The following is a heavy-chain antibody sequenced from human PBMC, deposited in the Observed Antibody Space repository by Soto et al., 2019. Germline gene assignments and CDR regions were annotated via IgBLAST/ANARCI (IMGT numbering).Heavy chain of an antibody. Sequence: QVQLVQSGAEVKKPGSSVKVSCKASGGTFSSYAISWVRQAPGQGLEWMGGIIPIFGTANYAQKFQGRVTITADESTSTAYMELSSLRSEDTAVYYCARVGTQYQLLTPLHSYYGMDVWGQGTTVTVSS. V-gene: IGHV1-69*01. CDR1: GGTFSSYA. J-gene: IGHJ6*02. D-gene: IGHD2-2*01. CDR3: ARVGTQYQLLTPLHSYYGMDV. CDR2: IIPIFGTA.